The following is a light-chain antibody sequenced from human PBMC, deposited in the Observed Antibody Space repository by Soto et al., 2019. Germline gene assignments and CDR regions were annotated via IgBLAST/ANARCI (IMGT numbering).Light chain of an antibody. CDR1: SSDVGGYNR. Sequence: QSALTQPPSVSGSPGQSVTISCTGTSSDVGGYNRVSWYRQPPGTAPKLMIYEVSNRPSGVPERFSGSKSGNTASLTISGLQAEDEADYYCSSYTSSSTYVLGTGTKVTVL. CDR2: EVS. CDR3: SSYTSSSTYV. J-gene: IGLJ1*01. V-gene: IGLV2-18*02.